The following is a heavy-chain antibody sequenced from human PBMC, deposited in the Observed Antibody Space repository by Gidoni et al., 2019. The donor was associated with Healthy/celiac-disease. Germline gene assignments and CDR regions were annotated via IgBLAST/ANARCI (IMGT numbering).Heavy chain of an antibody. Sequence: QVQLVESGGGVVQPGRSLRLSCAASGFTFRSYAMHWVRQAPGKGLEWVAVISYDGSNKYYADSVKGRFTISRDNSKNTLYLQMNSLRAEDTAVYYCARDQGPLWFGEFRSMDVWGQGTTVTVSS. CDR3: ARDQGPLWFGEFRSMDV. J-gene: IGHJ6*02. V-gene: IGHV3-30-3*01. D-gene: IGHD3-10*01. CDR2: ISYDGSNK. CDR1: GFTFRSYA.